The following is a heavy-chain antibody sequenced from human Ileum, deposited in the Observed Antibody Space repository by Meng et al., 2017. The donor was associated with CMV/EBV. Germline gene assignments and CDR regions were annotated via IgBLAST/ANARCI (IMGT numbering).Heavy chain of an antibody. Sequence: GESLKISCAASGFTFSSYWMHWVRQAPGKGLEWVSVIYSGGSTYYADSVKGRFTISRDNSKNTLYLQMNSLRAEDTAVYYCASGGGDFWSGYSYGMDVWGQGTTVTVSS. CDR1: GFTFSSYW. J-gene: IGHJ6*02. CDR2: IYSGGST. D-gene: IGHD3-3*01. CDR3: ASGGGDFWSGYSYGMDV. V-gene: IGHV3-53*01.